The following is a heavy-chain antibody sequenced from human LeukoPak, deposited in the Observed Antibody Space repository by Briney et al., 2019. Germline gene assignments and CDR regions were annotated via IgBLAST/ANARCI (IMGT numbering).Heavy chain of an antibody. Sequence: ASVKVSCKASGGTFSSYAISWVRQAPGQGLEWMGRIIPILGIANYAQKFQGRVTITTDTSTSTAYMELRSLRSDDTAVYYCAREGYGPSFDYWGQGTLVTVSS. CDR3: AREGYGPSFDY. J-gene: IGHJ4*02. CDR2: IIPILGIA. V-gene: IGHV1-69*04. CDR1: GGTFSSYA. D-gene: IGHD5-12*01.